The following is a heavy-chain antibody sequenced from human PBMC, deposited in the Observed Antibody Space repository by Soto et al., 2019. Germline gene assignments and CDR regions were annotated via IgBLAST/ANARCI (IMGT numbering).Heavy chain of an antibody. J-gene: IGHJ4*02. CDR1: GGTFSSYA. Sequence: GASVKVSCKASGGTFSSYAISWVRQAPGQGLEWMGWISAYNGNTKYAQKLQGRVTMTTDTSTNTAYMDLRSLRSDDTAVYYCARDSPPVDYWGQGTLVTVSS. V-gene: IGHV1-18*01. CDR2: ISAYNGNT. CDR3: ARDSPPVDY.